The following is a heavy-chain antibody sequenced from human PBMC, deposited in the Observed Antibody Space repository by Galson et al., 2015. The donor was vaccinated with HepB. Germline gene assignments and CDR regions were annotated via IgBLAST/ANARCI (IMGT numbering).Heavy chain of an antibody. CDR1: GFTFTHYA. V-gene: IGHV3-23*01. CDR2: ISGSGTTT. Sequence: SLRLSCAASGFTFTHYAMNWVRQSPGKGLQWVSAISGSGTTTFHADSVRGRFTISRDNSKNTLDLQMNSLRIEDTDVSFCAKEGLGGTYFDFWKGGHFDYWGQGALVTVSS. J-gene: IGHJ4*02. D-gene: IGHD3-3*01. CDR3: AKEGLGGTYFDFWKGGHFDY.